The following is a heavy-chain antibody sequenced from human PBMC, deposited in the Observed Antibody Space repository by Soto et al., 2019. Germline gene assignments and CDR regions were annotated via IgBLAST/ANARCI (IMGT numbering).Heavy chain of an antibody. Sequence: QVHLVQSGAEVKKPGASVKVSCKGSGYTFTSYGITWVRQAPGQGLEWMGWISAHNGNTNYAQKLQGRVNVTRDSSTSTAYMELRSLRSDDAAVYYCARGRYWDYWGQGALVTVSS. D-gene: IGHD2-8*02. CDR1: GYTFTSYG. CDR3: ARGRYWDY. J-gene: IGHJ4*02. V-gene: IGHV1-18*01. CDR2: ISAHNGNT.